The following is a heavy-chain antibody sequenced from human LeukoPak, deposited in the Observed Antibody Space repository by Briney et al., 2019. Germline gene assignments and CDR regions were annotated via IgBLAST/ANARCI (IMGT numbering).Heavy chain of an antibody. Sequence: GGSLRLSCAASGFTFSSYAMHWVRQAPGKGLEWVAVISYDGSNKYYADSVKGRFTISRDNSKNTLCLQMNSLRAEDTAVYYCAKNALAYCGGDCYSGAAFDIWGQGTMVTVSS. V-gene: IGHV3-30-3*02. CDR3: AKNALAYCGGDCYSGAAFDI. CDR2: ISYDGSNK. CDR1: GFTFSSYA. J-gene: IGHJ3*02. D-gene: IGHD2-21*02.